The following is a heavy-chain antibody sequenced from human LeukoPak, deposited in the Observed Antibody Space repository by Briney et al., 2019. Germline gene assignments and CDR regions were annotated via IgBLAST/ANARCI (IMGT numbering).Heavy chain of an antibody. CDR3: ARAHSSSSTFDL. CDR2: IWYDGSKK. J-gene: IGHJ4*02. D-gene: IGHD6-6*01. Sequence: PGGSLRLSCAASGFTFSDYGIHWVRQAPGQGLEWVALIWYDGSKKYYADSVKGRFTIPRENTKNTLYLKLNSLRAEGPAGFYCARAHSSSSTFDLWGQGTLVTVSS. V-gene: IGHV3-33*01. CDR1: GFTFSDYG.